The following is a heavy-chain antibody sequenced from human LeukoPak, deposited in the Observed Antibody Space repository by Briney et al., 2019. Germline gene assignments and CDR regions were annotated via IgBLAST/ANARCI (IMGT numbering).Heavy chain of an antibody. V-gene: IGHV1-2*02. CDR3: ARVSGSYDSFDY. J-gene: IGHJ4*02. Sequence: ASVKVSCKASGYTFTGYYMHWVRQAPGQGLEWMGWINPNSGGTNYAQKFQGRVTMTRDTSISTAYMELSRLRSDDTAVYYCARVSGSYDSFDYWGQGTLVTVSS. D-gene: IGHD1-26*01. CDR2: INPNSGGT. CDR1: GYTFTGYY.